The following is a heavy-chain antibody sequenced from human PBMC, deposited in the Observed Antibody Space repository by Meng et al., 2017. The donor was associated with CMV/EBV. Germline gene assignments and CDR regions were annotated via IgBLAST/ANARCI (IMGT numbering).Heavy chain of an antibody. J-gene: IGHJ3*02. D-gene: IGHD2-2*01. CDR2: IYYSGST. CDR1: GRSISSSSYY. Sequence: SQTPSLTRTVSGRSISSSSYYWGWIRQPPGKGLEWIGSIYYSGSTYYNPSLKSRVTISVDTSKNQFSLKLSSVTAADTAVYYCARDPGADIVVVPAATDAFDIWGQGTMVTVSS. CDR3: ARDPGADIVVVPAATDAFDI. V-gene: IGHV4-39*07.